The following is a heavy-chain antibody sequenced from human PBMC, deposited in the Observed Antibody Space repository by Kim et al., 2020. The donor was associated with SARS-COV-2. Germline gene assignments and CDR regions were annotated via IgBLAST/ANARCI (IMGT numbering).Heavy chain of an antibody. Sequence: GGSLRLSCAASGFTFSSYGMHWVRQAPGKGLEWVAVIWYDGSNKYYADSVKGRFTISRDNSKNTLYLQMNSLRAEDTAVYYCARGGYCSGGSCYGNTLFDYWGQGTLVTVSS. CDR1: GFTFSSYG. CDR2: IWYDGSNK. V-gene: IGHV3-33*01. CDR3: ARGGYCSGGSCYGNTLFDY. J-gene: IGHJ4*02. D-gene: IGHD2-15*01.